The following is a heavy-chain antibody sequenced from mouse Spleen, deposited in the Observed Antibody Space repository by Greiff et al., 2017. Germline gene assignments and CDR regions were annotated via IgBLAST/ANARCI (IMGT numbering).Heavy chain of an antibody. V-gene: IGHV1-39*01. D-gene: IGHD1-1*01. CDR2: IDPYYGGT. CDR3: ATYYDGSSYYAMDY. J-gene: IGHJ4*01. Sequence: EVKLVESGPELAKPGASVKISCKASGYSFTGYNMNWVKQSNGKSLEWIGNIDPYYGGTSYNQKFKGKATLTVDKSSSTAYMQLKSLTSEDSAVYYCATYYDGSSYYAMDYWGQGTSVTVSS. CDR1: GYSFTGYN.